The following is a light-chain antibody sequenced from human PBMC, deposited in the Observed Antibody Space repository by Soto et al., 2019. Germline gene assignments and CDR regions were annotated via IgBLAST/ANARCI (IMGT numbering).Light chain of an antibody. V-gene: IGKV1-33*01. CDR1: QNINNY. Sequence: DIHMTQSPSSLSASLGDRVTITFQASQNINNYLNWYQQKPGRAPKLLIYDASNLEAGVPSRFRGGGSGTDFTFTISRLQPEDIATYYCQQYENLPTFGQGTRLEIK. CDR3: QQYENLPT. J-gene: IGKJ5*01. CDR2: DAS.